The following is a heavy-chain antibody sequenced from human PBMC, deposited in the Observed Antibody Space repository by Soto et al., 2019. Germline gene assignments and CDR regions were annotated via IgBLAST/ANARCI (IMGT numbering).Heavy chain of an antibody. D-gene: IGHD2-2*01. CDR3: TTRTFCPSTSCCRASYFDL. J-gene: IGHJ2*01. Sequence: PGGSLRLSCSGSGFTFTDAWMSWVRQAPGKGLEWVGRIKNKTEGGTTDYAAPVKGRFTISRDDSKNTLYLQMNSLKTDDTAVYYCTTRTFCPSTSCCRASYFDLWGRGTLVNVS. V-gene: IGHV3-15*01. CDR2: IKNKTEGGTT. CDR1: GFTFTDAW.